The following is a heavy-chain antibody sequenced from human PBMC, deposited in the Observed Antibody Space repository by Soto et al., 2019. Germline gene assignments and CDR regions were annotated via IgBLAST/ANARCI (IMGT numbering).Heavy chain of an antibody. J-gene: IGHJ5*02. CDR1: GYTFTSYA. CDR3: ARDRVAQAGRPNWFDP. D-gene: IGHD6-13*01. CDR2: INAGNVNT. Sequence: QVQLVQSGAEVKKPGASVKVSCKASGYTFTSYAMHWVRQAPGQRLEWMGWINAGNVNTKYSQKIQGRVTITRHTSASTAYMELSSLRSEDTAVYYCARDRVAQAGRPNWFDPWGQGTLVTVSS. V-gene: IGHV1-3*01.